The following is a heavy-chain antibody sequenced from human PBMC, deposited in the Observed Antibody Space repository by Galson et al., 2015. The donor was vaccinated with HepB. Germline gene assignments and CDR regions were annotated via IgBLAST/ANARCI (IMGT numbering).Heavy chain of an antibody. CDR1: GFTFSSYS. J-gene: IGHJ1*01. CDR3: AREDMYGSGSYEYFQH. Sequence: SLRLSCAASGFTFSSYSMNWVRQAPGKGLEWVSYISSSSSTIYYADSVKGRFTISRDNAKNSLYLQMNSLRAEDTAVYYCAREDMYGSGSYEYFQHWGQGTLVTVSS. D-gene: IGHD3-10*01. V-gene: IGHV3-48*01. CDR2: ISSSSSTI.